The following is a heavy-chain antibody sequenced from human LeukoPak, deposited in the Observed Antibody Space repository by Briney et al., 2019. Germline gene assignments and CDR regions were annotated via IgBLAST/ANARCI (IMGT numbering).Heavy chain of an antibody. CDR3: ARGPFDGSGSYYKPRNFDY. Sequence: SETLSLTCAVYGGSFSGYYWSWIRQPPGKGLEWIGEINRSGSTNYNPSLKSRVTISVDTSKNQFSLKLSSVTAADTAVYYCARGPFDGSGSYYKPRNFDYWGQGTLATVSS. CDR1: GGSFSGYY. CDR2: INRSGST. V-gene: IGHV4-34*01. D-gene: IGHD3-10*01. J-gene: IGHJ4*02.